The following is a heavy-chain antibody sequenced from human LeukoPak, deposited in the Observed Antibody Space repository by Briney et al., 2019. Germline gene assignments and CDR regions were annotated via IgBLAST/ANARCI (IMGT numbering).Heavy chain of an antibody. CDR3: ARDLHSSAYQGHGWFDP. CDR2: IHYSGST. Sequence: PSETLSLTCTVSGDSITSYHWSWLRQPPGKGLEWIGYIHYSGSTSDNPSLKSRVTISVDTSKNQISLKLSSVTAADTAVYFCARDLHSSAYQGHGWFDPWGQGTLVTVSS. J-gene: IGHJ5*02. V-gene: IGHV4-59*01. D-gene: IGHD3-22*01. CDR1: GDSITSYH.